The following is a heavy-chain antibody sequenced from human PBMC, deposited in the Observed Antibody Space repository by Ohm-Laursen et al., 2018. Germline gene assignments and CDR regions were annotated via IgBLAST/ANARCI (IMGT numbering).Heavy chain of an antibody. V-gene: IGHV3-23*01. CDR2: ISAGGGNT. Sequence: SLRLSCSASGFTFNTYAMHWVRQAPGKGLEWVSAISAGGGNTYYADSVKGRFTISRDNAKNSLYLQMNSLRAEDTAVYYCASVLRYFDYRFDYWGQGTLVTVSS. CDR1: GFTFNTYA. J-gene: IGHJ4*02. CDR3: ASVLRYFDYRFDY. D-gene: IGHD3-9*01.